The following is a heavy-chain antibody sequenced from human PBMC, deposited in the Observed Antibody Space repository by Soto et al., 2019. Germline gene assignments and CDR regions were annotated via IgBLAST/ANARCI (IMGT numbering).Heavy chain of an antibody. D-gene: IGHD3-16*01. Sequence: QITLNESGPTLVKPTQTLTLTCTFSGFSLSTRDVGVGWIRQPPGKALEWLGVIYWDDDKRYSPSLKSRLTITKDTSKNQVVLRMTKMDPVDTAPYYCAHCRGGVATFWGQGTLVTVSS. CDR2: IYWDDDK. V-gene: IGHV2-5*02. CDR3: AHCRGGVATF. CDR1: GFSLSTRDVG. J-gene: IGHJ4*02.